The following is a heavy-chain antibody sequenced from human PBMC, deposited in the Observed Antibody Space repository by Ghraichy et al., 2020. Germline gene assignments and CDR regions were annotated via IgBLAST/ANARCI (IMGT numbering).Heavy chain of an antibody. D-gene: IGHD5-24*01. V-gene: IGHV3-21*01. CDR1: GFPFSSYR. J-gene: IGHJ4*02. Sequence: GESLNISCAASGFPFSSYRMNWVRQAPGKGLEWVATISSSSSNYIYYADSVKGRFTISRDNAKNSLYLQMNSLRAEDTAVYYCARDGNQAIRDDDTFLFDYWGQGTLVTVSS. CDR2: ISSSSSNYI. CDR3: ARDGNQAIRDDDTFLFDY.